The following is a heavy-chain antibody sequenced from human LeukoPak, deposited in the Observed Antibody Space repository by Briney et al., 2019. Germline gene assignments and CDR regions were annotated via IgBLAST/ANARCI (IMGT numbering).Heavy chain of an antibody. D-gene: IGHD6-19*01. CDR3: ARDRSSGWGAFDY. CDR1: GFTFSSYE. Sequence: PGGSLRLSCAASGFTFSSYEMNWVRQAPGKGLEWVSYISSSGSTIYYADSVKGRFTTSRDNAKNSLYLQMNSPRAEDTAVYYCARDRSSGWGAFDYWGQGTLVTVSS. CDR2: ISSSGSTI. V-gene: IGHV3-48*03. J-gene: IGHJ4*01.